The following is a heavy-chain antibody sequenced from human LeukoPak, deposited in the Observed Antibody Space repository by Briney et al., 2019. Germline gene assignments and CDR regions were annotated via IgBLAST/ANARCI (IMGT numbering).Heavy chain of an antibody. J-gene: IGHJ4*02. CDR2: ISGSGGST. V-gene: IGHV3-23*01. CDR1: GFTFSSYA. Sequence: PGGSLRLSCAASGFTFSSYAMSWVRQAPGKGLEWVSAISGSGGSTYYADSVKGRFTISRDNSKNTLYLQMNSLRAEDTAVCYCAKESYYYDSSGYYYPTYYFDYWGQGTLVTVSS. CDR3: AKESYYYDSSGYYYPTYYFDY. D-gene: IGHD3-22*01.